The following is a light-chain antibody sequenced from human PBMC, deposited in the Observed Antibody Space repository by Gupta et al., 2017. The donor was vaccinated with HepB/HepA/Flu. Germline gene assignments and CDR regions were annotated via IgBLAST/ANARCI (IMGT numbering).Light chain of an antibody. Sequence: DIVMTQSPLSLSSTPGDPASISCRSSHSLLHVSGYNFLYWYLQKPGQSPRLLIYLNSSRASGVPDRFSGSGSGTNFTLKISGVEAEDVGTYYCIQTRQTPPTFGQGTKVDIK. CDR1: HSLLHVSGYNF. CDR3: IQTRQTPPT. J-gene: IGKJ1*01. V-gene: IGKV2-28*01. CDR2: LNS.